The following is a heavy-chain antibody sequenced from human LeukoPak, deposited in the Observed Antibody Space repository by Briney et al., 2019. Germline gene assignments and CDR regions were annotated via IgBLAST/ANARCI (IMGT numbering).Heavy chain of an antibody. CDR3: ARWGFHYDSSGLDAFDI. CDR1: GLTFSSYW. J-gene: IGHJ3*02. CDR2: IKQDGSEK. V-gene: IGHV3-7*01. D-gene: IGHD3-22*01. Sequence: PGGSLRLSCAASGLTFSSYWMNWVRQAPGKGLEWVANIKQDGSEKYYVDSVKGRFTISRDNAKNSLYLQMNSLRAEDTAVYYCARWGFHYDSSGLDAFDIWGQGTMVTVSS.